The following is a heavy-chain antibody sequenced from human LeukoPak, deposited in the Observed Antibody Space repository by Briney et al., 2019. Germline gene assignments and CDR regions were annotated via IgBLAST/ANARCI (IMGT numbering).Heavy chain of an antibody. J-gene: IGHJ4*02. Sequence: GGSLRLSCAASGFTFDDYAMRWVRQAPGKGLEWVSLITWDAGSTYYADSVKGRFTISRDNSKNSLYLQMNSLRAEDTALYYCAKGTSSWHEFDYWGQGTLVTVSS. CDR3: AKGTSSWHEFDY. CDR1: GFTFDDYA. D-gene: IGHD6-13*01. V-gene: IGHV3-43D*03. CDR2: ITWDAGST.